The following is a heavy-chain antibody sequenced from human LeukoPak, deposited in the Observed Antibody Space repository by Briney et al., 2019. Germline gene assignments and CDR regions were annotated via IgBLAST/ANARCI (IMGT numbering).Heavy chain of an antibody. CDR1: GFTFTNYW. CDR3: ARGPVWELLFDY. CDR2: LKQDGSEK. D-gene: IGHD1-26*01. V-gene: IGHV3-7*01. Sequence: PGGSLRLSCAASGFTFTNYWMNWVRQAPGKGLEWVANLKQDGSEKNYVDSVKGRFTISRDNAKNSLYLQLNSLRVEDTAVYYCARGPVWELLFDYWGQGTLVTVSS. J-gene: IGHJ4*02.